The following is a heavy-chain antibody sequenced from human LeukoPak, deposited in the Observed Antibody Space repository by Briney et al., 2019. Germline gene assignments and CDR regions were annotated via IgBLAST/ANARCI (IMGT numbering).Heavy chain of an antibody. CDR3: ARRRDIVVVPAARKYNWFDP. V-gene: IGHV4-34*01. CDR2: INHSGST. D-gene: IGHD2-2*01. CDR1: GGSFSGYY. Sequence: PSETLSLTCAVYGGSFSGYYWSWIRQPPGKGLEWFGEINHSGSTNYNPSLKSRVTISVDTSKNQFSLKLNSVTAADTAVYYCARRRDIVVVPAARKYNWFDPWGQGTLVTVSS. J-gene: IGHJ5*02.